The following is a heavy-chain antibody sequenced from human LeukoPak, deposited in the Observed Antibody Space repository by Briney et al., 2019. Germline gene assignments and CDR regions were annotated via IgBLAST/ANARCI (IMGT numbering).Heavy chain of an antibody. Sequence: KSGGSLRLSCAASGFTVSDSYMSWVRQAPGKGLEWVSSISSSSSYIYYADSVKGRFTISRDNAKNSLYLQMNSLRAEDTAVYYCARDPGYRRHLHYFDYWGQGTLVTVSS. D-gene: IGHD6-13*01. CDR3: ARDPGYRRHLHYFDY. V-gene: IGHV3-21*01. J-gene: IGHJ4*02. CDR1: GFTVSDSY. CDR2: ISSSSSYI.